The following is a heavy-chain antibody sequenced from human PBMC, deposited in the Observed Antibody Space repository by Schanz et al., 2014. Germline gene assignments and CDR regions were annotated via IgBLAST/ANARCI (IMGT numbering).Heavy chain of an antibody. V-gene: IGHV1-18*01. CDR2: INAHTGNT. Sequence: QVQLVQSGSEVKKPGDSVKVSCETSGYSFTKYGINWVRQAPGQGPELMGWINAHTGNTQYAQKFQGRVTMTADKSTSTVYMEVSGLRSEDTAVYYCARGGFFDSTSFDSWGQGTLATVSS. J-gene: IGHJ4*02. CDR3: ARGGFFDSTSFDS. CDR1: GYSFTKYG. D-gene: IGHD2-2*01.